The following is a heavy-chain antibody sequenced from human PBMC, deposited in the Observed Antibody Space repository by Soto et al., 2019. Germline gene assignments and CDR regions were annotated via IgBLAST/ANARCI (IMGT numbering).Heavy chain of an antibody. Sequence: QVQLQESGPGLVKPSQTLSLTCTVSGGSISSGTSYWSWIRQRPGKGLEWIGYIFYSGCFYYTPSLRGRVMIVAATSKNQFTLRLSSVTAADTAVYYCARAPESPSILGVALPYFFDYWGQGALVTVSS. J-gene: IGHJ4*02. D-gene: IGHD3-3*01. CDR2: IFYSGCF. CDR1: GGSISSGTSY. CDR3: ARAPESPSILGVALPYFFDY. V-gene: IGHV4-31*03.